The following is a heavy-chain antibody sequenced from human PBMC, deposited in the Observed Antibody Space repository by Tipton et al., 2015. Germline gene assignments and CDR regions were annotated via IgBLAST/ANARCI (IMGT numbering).Heavy chain of an antibody. CDR3: VLYCSGGGCYSRYFDY. J-gene: IGHJ4*02. CDR1: GYTFTGYY. CDR2: INPNSGGT. Sequence: QLVQSGAEVKKPGASVKVSCKASGYTFTGYYMHWVRQAPGQGLEWMGWINPNSGGTNYAQKFQGRVTMTRDTSISTAYMELSRLRSDDTAMYYCVLYCSGGGCYSRYFDYWGQGTLVTVSS. D-gene: IGHD2-15*01. V-gene: IGHV1-2*02.